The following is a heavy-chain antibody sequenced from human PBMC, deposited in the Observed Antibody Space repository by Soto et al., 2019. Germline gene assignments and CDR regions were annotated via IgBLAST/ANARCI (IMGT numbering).Heavy chain of an antibody. Sequence: EVQLLESGGGLVQPGGSLRLSCAGSGFTFSQLAMSWVRQPPGKGLEWVSTIGGDSPYYADSVRGRFTTSRDNSRSVLYLQMDSLRVEDTALYYCAKDAFPGNGIYDHFDAWGRGTLVTVSS. V-gene: IGHV3-23*01. CDR3: AKDAFPGNGIYDHFDA. D-gene: IGHD1-26*01. J-gene: IGHJ4*02. CDR2: IGGDSP. CDR1: GFTFSQLA.